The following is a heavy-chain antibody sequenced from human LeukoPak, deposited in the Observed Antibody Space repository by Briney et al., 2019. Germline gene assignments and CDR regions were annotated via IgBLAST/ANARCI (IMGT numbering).Heavy chain of an antibody. CDR3: ARDRRMGGNSYFDY. V-gene: IGHV1-69*05. Sequence: GASVKVSCKASGGTFSSYAISWVRQAPGQGLEWMGRIIPIFGTANYAQKFQGRVTITTDKSTSTAYMELSSLRSEDTAVYYCARDRRMGGNSYFDYWGQGTLVTVSS. CDR2: IIPIFGTA. CDR1: GGTFSSYA. D-gene: IGHD4-23*01. J-gene: IGHJ4*02.